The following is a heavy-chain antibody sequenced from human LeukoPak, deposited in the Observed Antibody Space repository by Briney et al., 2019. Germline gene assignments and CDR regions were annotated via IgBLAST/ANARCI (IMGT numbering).Heavy chain of an antibody. D-gene: IGHD4-17*01. CDR2: ISFSRSTI. CDR1: GFTVSHYY. Sequence: GGPLRLSCAASGFTVSHYYMTWIRQAPGKGLDWVTYISFSRSTIYYADSVKGRFTISRDTAKNSLYLQMNSLRAEDTAVYYCARVSPNTVTTLQYFDYWGQGTLGTVSS. V-gene: IGHV3-11*04. J-gene: IGHJ4*02. CDR3: ARVSPNTVTTLQYFDY.